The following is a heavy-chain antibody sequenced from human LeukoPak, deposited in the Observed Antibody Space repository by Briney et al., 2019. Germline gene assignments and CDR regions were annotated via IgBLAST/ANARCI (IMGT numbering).Heavy chain of an antibody. D-gene: IGHD1-26*01. CDR1: GFTFRDYY. J-gene: IGHJ4*02. V-gene: IGHV3-11*04. CDR3: ARDKRKGIVGSTKSYFDY. Sequence: PGGSLRLSCAASGFTFRDYYMAWIRRAPGKGLEWVSHISSSVTTVYYADSVRGRFTLSRDNAKNSVSLQMNSLRAEDTAVYYCARDKRKGIVGSTKSYFDYWGQGTLVTVSS. CDR2: ISSSVTTV.